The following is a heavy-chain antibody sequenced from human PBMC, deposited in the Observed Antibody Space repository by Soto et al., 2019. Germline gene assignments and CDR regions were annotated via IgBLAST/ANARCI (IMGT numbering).Heavy chain of an antibody. V-gene: IGHV4-59*08. CDR1: SGPSKSHN. Sequence: QVQVQQSGPGLVKPSETLSLTCTVSSGPSKSHNWGWIRQPPGRGLEWIGYVYDTWSTRYNPSLKSRVTVSAATSTNLISLTLRFVTAADTAVYYCVRQGIGFLHGLVDVWGQGTTVIVSS. CDR3: VRQGIGFLHGLVDV. CDR2: VYDTWST. D-gene: IGHD3-10*01. J-gene: IGHJ6*01.